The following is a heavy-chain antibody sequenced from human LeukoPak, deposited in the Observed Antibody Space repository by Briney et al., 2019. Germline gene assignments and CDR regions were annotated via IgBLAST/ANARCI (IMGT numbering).Heavy chain of an antibody. D-gene: IGHD3-22*01. CDR1: GGSISSGDYY. J-gene: IGHJ4*02. V-gene: IGHV4-30-4*01. CDR2: IYYSGST. Sequence: PSETLSLTCTVSGGSISSGDYYWSWIRQPPGKGLEWIGYIYYSGSTYYNPSLKSRVTISRDTSKNQFSLKLSSVTAADTAVYYCACLNSSGYYGGYWGQGTLVTVSS. CDR3: ACLNSSGYYGGY.